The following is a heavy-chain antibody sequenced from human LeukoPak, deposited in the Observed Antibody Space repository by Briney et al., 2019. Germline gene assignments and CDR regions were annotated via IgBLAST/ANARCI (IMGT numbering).Heavy chain of an antibody. D-gene: IGHD5-12*01. J-gene: IGHJ5*01. CDR1: GYTFTGYY. CDR3: ASANVDIAIRWFDS. CDR2: INPNSGGT. V-gene: IGHV1-2*02. Sequence: ASVKVSCKASGYTFTGYYMHWVRQAPGQGPEWMGWINPNSGGTNYAQKFQGRVTITRDTSISTAYMELSRLRSDDTAVYYCASANVDIAIRWFDSWGQGTLVTVSS.